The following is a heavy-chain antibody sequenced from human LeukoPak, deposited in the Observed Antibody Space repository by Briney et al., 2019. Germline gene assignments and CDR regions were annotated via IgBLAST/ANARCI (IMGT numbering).Heavy chain of an antibody. J-gene: IGHJ4*02. D-gene: IGHD3-10*01. CDR2: INHSGST. CDR1: GGSFSGYY. CDR3: ARAPRIVMVRGVIMTYYFDY. Sequence: SETLSLTCAVYGGSFSGYYWSWIRQPPGKGLEWIGEINHSGSTNYNPSLKSRVTISVDTSKNQFSLKLSSVTAADTAVYYCARAPRIVMVRGVIMTYYFDYWGQGTLVTVSS. V-gene: IGHV4-34*01.